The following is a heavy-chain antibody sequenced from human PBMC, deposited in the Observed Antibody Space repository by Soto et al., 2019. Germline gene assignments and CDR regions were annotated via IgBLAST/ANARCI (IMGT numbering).Heavy chain of an antibody. CDR1: GFNFSSYG. CDR3: ATNLGGIAAY. D-gene: IGHD6-13*01. CDR2: IWYDGSNK. V-gene: IGHV3-33*01. J-gene: IGHJ4*02. Sequence: RGSLRISYAASGFNFSSYGMHWVRQAPGKGLEWVAVIWYDGSNKYYADSVKGRFTISRDNSKNTLYLQMNSLRAEDTAVYYCATNLGGIAAYWGQGTLVTVSS.